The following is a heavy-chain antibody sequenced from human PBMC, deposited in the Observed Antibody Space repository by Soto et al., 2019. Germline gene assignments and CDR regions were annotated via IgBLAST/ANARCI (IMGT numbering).Heavy chain of an antibody. CDR3: ARDQVGIAARVGYYYYGMDV. CDR1: GGSISSGGYY. Sequence: PSETLSLTCTVSGGSISSGGYYWSWIRQHPGKGLEWIGYIYYSGSTYYNPSLKSRVTISVDTSKNQFSLKLSSVTAADTAVYYCARDQVGIAARVGYYYYGMDVWGQGTTVTVSS. V-gene: IGHV4-31*03. J-gene: IGHJ6*02. CDR2: IYYSGST. D-gene: IGHD6-6*01.